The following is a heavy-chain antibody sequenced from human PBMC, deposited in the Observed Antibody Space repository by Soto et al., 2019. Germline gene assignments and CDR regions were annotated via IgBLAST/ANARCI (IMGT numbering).Heavy chain of an antibody. D-gene: IGHD3-9*01. V-gene: IGHV4-39*01. Sequence: SETLSLTCTVSGGSISSSSYYWGWIRQPPGKGLEWIGSIYYSGSTYYNPSLKSRVTISVDTSKNQFSLKLSSVTAADTAVYYCSLGGSRYFDWLDYYYFDYWGQGTLVTVSS. J-gene: IGHJ4*02. CDR1: GGSISSSSYY. CDR3: SLGGSRYFDWLDYYYFDY. CDR2: IYYSGST.